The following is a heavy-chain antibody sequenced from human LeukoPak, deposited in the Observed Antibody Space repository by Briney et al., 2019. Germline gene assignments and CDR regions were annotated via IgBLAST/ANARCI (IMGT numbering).Heavy chain of an antibody. CDR2: ITRSNYI. CDR1: GFTFSSYS. V-gene: IGHV3-21*01. CDR3: AKGHGWEASYYYYYMDV. J-gene: IGHJ6*03. Sequence: GGSLRLSCAASGFTFSSYSMNWVRQAPGKGLEWVSSITRSNYIYYADSVKGRFTISRDNSKNTLYLKMNSLRAEDTAVYYCAKGHGWEASYYYYYMDVWGKGTTVTISS. D-gene: IGHD1-26*01.